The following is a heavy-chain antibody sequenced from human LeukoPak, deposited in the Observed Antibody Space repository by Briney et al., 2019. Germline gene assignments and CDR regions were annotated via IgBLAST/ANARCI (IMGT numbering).Heavy chain of an antibody. V-gene: IGHV3-30-3*01. CDR3: ARADGDGYNGLSRFDP. CDR1: GFTFSSYA. Sequence: GRSLRLSCAASGFTFSSYAMHWVRQAPGKGLEWVAVISYDGSNKYYADSVKGRFTISRDNSKNTLYLQMNSLRAEDTAVYYCARADGDGYNGLSRFDPWGQGTLVTVSP. D-gene: IGHD5-24*01. J-gene: IGHJ5*02. CDR2: ISYDGSNK.